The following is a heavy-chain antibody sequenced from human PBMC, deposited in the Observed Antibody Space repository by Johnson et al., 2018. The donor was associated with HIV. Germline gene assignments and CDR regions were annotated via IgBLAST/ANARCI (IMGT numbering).Heavy chain of an antibody. Sequence: QVQLVESGGGVVQPGESLRLSCAASGFNFSHYGMHWVRQAPGKGLEWVAFIRNDGSNKFYADSVRGRFTISRDNSRKTPYLQMSNLRTEETAVYYCAKGEAQEGWIQLQSYAFDFWGRGTMVTVSS. J-gene: IGHJ3*01. V-gene: IGHV3-30*02. D-gene: IGHD5-18*01. CDR3: AKGEAQEGWIQLQSYAFDF. CDR2: IRNDGSNK. CDR1: GFNFSHYG.